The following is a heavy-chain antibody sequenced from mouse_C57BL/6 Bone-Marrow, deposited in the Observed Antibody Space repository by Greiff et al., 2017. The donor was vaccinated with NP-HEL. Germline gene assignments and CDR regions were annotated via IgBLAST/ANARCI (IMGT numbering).Heavy chain of an antibody. Sequence: EVNVVESEGGLVQPGSSMKLSCTASGFTFSDYYMAWVRQVPEKGLEWVANINYDGSSTYYLDSLKSRFIISRDNAKNILYLQMSSLKSEDTATYYCARLTTVVATDWYFDVWGTGTTVTVSS. CDR3: ARLTTVVATDWYFDV. CDR1: GFTFSDYY. CDR2: INYDGSST. D-gene: IGHD1-1*01. J-gene: IGHJ1*03. V-gene: IGHV5-16*01.